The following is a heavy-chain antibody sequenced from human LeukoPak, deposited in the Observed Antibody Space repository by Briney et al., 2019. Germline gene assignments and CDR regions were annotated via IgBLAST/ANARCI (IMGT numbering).Heavy chain of an antibody. CDR2: INAGNGNT. Sequence: ASVKVSCKASGYTFTSYAMHWVRQAPGQRLEWMGWINAGNGNTKYSQEFQGRVTITRDTSASTAYMELSSLRSDDTAVYYCARGVGDYAWYFDLWGRGTLVTVSS. D-gene: IGHD4-17*01. V-gene: IGHV1-3*01. J-gene: IGHJ2*01. CDR3: ARGVGDYAWYFDL. CDR1: GYTFTSYA.